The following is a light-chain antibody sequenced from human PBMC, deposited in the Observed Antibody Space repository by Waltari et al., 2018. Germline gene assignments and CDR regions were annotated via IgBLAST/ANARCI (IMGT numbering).Light chain of an antibody. CDR2: AAS. CDR3: QQSFSTPPWT. V-gene: IGKV1-39*01. J-gene: IGKJ1*01. Sequence: DIQITQSPSALSASVGDRVTITCRASQSMSVYLNWYQQKPGKAPKLLICAASNLQSGVPSRFSGSGSGTDFTLTISSLQPEDFATYYCQQSFSTPPWTFGQGTKVEIK. CDR1: QSMSVY.